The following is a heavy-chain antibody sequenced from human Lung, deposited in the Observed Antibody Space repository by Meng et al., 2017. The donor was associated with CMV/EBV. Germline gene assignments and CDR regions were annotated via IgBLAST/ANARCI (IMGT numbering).Heavy chain of an antibody. V-gene: IGHV1-2*02. D-gene: IGHD3-10*01. Sequence: SVXVSXXASGYTFTGYYIHWVRQAPGQGLEWMGWITPNSGGTNYAQKFQGRVTMTRDTSISTAYMELSRLRSDDTAVYYCARGPFYYYGMDVWGQGNTVTGSS. CDR1: GYTFTGYY. CDR2: ITPNSGGT. J-gene: IGHJ6*01. CDR3: ARGPFYYYGMDV.